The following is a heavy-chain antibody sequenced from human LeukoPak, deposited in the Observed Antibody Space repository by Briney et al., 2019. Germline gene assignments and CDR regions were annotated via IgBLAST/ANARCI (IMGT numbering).Heavy chain of an antibody. CDR3: AKDRDGDFDY. J-gene: IGHJ4*02. Sequence: PGGSLRLSCAASGFTFSSYGMHWVRQAPGKGLEWVAVMSYDGSNKYYADSVKGRFTISRDNSKNTLYLQMNSLRAEDTAVYYCAKDRDGDFDYWGQGTLVTVSS. CDR2: MSYDGSNK. CDR1: GFTFSSYG. D-gene: IGHD4-17*01. V-gene: IGHV3-30*18.